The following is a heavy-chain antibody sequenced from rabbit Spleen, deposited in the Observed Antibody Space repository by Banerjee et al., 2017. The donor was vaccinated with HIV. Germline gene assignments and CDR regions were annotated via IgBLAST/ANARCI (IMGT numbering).Heavy chain of an antibody. CDR2: IYTINGST. V-gene: IGHV1S43*01. Sequence: QQQLEESGGDLVKPEGSLTLTCTASGFSFISSYWICWVRQAPGKGLELIAWIYTINGSTWYASWVNGRFTISRSTSLNTVDLKMTSLTAADTATYFCARDLAGYVGFGYASYLDLWGQGTLVTVS. D-gene: IGHD6-1*01. CDR1: GFSFISSYW. CDR3: ARDLAGYVGFGYASYLDL. J-gene: IGHJ4*01.